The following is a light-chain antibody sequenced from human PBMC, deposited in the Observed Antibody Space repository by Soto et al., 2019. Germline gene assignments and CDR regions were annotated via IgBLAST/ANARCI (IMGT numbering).Light chain of an antibody. CDR3: QQYNSYSWT. CDR2: KAS. V-gene: IGKV1-5*03. CDR1: QSISSW. Sequence: DIQMTQSPSTLSASVGDRVTITCRASQSISSWLAWYQQKPGKAPKLLISKASSLESGVPSRFSGSGSGTEFTLTISCLQPDDFATYYCQQYNSYSWTFGQGTKVEFK. J-gene: IGKJ1*01.